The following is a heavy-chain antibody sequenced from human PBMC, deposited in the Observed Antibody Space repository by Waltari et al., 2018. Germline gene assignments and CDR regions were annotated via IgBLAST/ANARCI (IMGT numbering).Heavy chain of an antibody. D-gene: IGHD5-12*01. CDR1: VVSLTTNRHY. J-gene: IGHJ3*01. Sequence: QLQLQESGPGLVQPSETLSLTCSVSVVSLTTNRHYWGWIRQPPGQGLEWIGTISYNGATYSSPSLRSRVTIFRDTSKNQLSLKLGSVTAADTAFYYCATYIGASLGTAAFDVWGQGTMVTVSS. V-gene: IGHV4-39*01. CDR3: ATYIGASLGTAAFDV. CDR2: ISYNGAT.